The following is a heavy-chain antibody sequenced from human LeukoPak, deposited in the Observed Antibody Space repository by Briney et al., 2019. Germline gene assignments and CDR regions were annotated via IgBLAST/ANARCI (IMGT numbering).Heavy chain of an antibody. V-gene: IGHV3-48*01. CDR2: ISRSSSTI. CDR3: ARDPDHGDPSDY. D-gene: IGHD4-17*01. CDR1: GFTFSSYI. Sequence: PGGSLRLSCTASGFTFSSYIMNWVRQAPGKGLEWISYISRSSSTIYYADSVKGRFTISRDNAKNSLYLQMNNLRAEDTAVYYCARDPDHGDPSDYWGQGTLVTVSS. J-gene: IGHJ4*02.